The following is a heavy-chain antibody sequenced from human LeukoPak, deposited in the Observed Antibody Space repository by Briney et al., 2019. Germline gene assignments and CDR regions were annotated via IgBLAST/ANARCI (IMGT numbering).Heavy chain of an antibody. CDR1: GGSISSYY. Sequence: SETLSLTCTVSGGSISSYYWSWIRQPAGKGLEWIGRIYTSGSTNYNPSLKSRVTMSVDTSKNQFSLKLSSVTAADTAVYYCARDTVEGSGSYYDINYYYYYMDVWGKGTTVTISS. V-gene: IGHV4-4*07. D-gene: IGHD3-10*01. CDR3: ARDTVEGSGSYYDINYYYYYMDV. CDR2: IYTSGST. J-gene: IGHJ6*03.